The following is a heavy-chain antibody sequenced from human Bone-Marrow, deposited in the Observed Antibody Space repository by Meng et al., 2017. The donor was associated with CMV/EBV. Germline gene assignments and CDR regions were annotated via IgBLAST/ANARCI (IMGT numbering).Heavy chain of an antibody. CDR3: ARDWVTGTPRDFDY. V-gene: IGHV3-15*01. Sequence: GGSLRLSCAASGVTFSDLWMTWVRQAPGQGPEWVGRIKSKVNGGTTDYAAAVKDRFTISRDDSKNTLYLQMNSLKTKDTAVYYCARDWVTGTPRDFDYWGQGTLVTVSS. CDR2: IKSKVNGGTT. J-gene: IGHJ4*02. CDR1: GVTFSDLW. D-gene: IGHD1-20*01.